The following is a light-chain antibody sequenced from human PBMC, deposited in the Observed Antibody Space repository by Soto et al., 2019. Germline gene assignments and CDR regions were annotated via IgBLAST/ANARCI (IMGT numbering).Light chain of an antibody. Sequence: EIVMTQSPATLSVSPGERATLSCRASQTVIRNLAWYQQKPGQTPRLLIFGASTRATGNPARFSGSGSGTEFTLTISSLQPEDFAVYYCQQYAVWPPQTFGQGTKVEIK. V-gene: IGKV3-15*01. CDR2: GAS. CDR3: QQYAVWPPQT. J-gene: IGKJ1*01. CDR1: QTVIRN.